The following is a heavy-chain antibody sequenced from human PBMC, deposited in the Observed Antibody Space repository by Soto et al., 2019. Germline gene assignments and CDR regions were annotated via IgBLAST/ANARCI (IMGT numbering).Heavy chain of an antibody. CDR1: GGTFSSYA. D-gene: IGHD3-22*01. J-gene: IGHJ4*02. Sequence: QVQLVQSGAEVKKPGSSVKVSWKASGGTFSSYAISWVRQAPGQGLEWMGGIIPIFGTANYAQKFQGRITITADESTSTAYMELSSLRSEDTAVYYCARDRRGITMISHWGQGTLVTVSS. CDR2: IIPIFGTA. CDR3: ARDRRGITMISH. V-gene: IGHV1-69*01.